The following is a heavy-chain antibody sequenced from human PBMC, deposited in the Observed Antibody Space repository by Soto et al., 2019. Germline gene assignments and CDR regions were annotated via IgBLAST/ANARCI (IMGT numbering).Heavy chain of an antibody. D-gene: IGHD3-9*01. CDR2: ISPHNFNT. Sequence: QVHLEQSGAEVKKPGDSVKVSCKASGYTFTHFYITWVLQAPGQGLEWMGAISPHNFNTNFAQKFQGRVTLTTDTSTNTAYMELRSLTSDDTVVYYCARDEGGYDILTGYYKAHHFDYWGQGVLVTVSS. CDR3: ARDEGGYDILTGYYKAHHFDY. V-gene: IGHV1-18*01. CDR1: GYTFTHFY. J-gene: IGHJ4*02.